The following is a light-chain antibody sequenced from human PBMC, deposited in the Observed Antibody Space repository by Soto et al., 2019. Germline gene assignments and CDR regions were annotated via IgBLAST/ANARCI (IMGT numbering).Light chain of an antibody. J-gene: IGLJ7*01. Sequence: QSALTQPASVSGSPGQSITISCTGTSSDLGGYNYVSWYQQHPGKAPKLMIYDVSNRPSGVSNRFSGSKSGNTASLTISGLQPEDEADYYCSSYTSSSTLDVFGSGTQLTVL. V-gene: IGLV2-14*01. CDR2: DVS. CDR3: SSYTSSSTLDV. CDR1: SSDLGGYNY.